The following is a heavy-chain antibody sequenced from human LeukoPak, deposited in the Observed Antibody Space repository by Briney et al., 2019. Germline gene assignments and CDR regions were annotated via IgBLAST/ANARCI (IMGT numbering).Heavy chain of an antibody. CDR1: GFTFSSYA. CDR2: ISYDGSNQ. J-gene: IGHJ3*02. CDR3: ARDNRDNAFDM. Sequence: GGSLRLSCAASGFTFSSYAMHWVRQAPGKGLEWVAVISYDGSNQFYADSVKGRFTISRDNSKNTLYLQMNSLRTEDTAVYYCARDNRDNAFDMWGRGTMVTVSS. V-gene: IGHV3-30-3*01. D-gene: IGHD2-15*01.